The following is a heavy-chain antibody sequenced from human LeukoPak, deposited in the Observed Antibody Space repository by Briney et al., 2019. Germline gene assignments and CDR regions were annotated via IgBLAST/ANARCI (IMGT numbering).Heavy chain of an antibody. CDR1: GFTFSNYE. D-gene: IGHD1-1*01. V-gene: IGHV3-21*01. Sequence: GGSLRLSCAASGFTFSNYEFNWVRQAPGKGLEWVSSIRSSGSYIYYADSVKGRFTISRDNAENSLYLQMNSLRAEDTAVYYCARDVQIDYWGQGTLVTVSS. CDR3: ARDVQIDY. CDR2: IRSSGSYI. J-gene: IGHJ4*02.